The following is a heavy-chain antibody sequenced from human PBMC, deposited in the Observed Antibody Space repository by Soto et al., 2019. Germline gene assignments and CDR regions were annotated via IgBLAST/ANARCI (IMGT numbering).Heavy chain of an antibody. D-gene: IGHD4-17*01. CDR1: GGTLSSYA. Sequence: SVKVSCKASGGTLSSYAISWVRQAPGQGLEWMGGIIPIFGTANYAQKFQGRVTITADESTSTAYMELSSLRSEDTAVYYCASPSGVTTPSYYYYGMDVWAQGTTVTVPS. CDR3: ASPSGVTTPSYYYYGMDV. V-gene: IGHV1-69*13. J-gene: IGHJ6*01. CDR2: IIPIFGTA.